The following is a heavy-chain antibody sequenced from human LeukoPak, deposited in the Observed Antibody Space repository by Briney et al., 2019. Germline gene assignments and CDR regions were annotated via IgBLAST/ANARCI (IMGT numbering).Heavy chain of an antibody. CDR2: IYPGDSDT. V-gene: IGHV5-51*01. D-gene: IGHD3-22*01. Sequence: GESLKISCKGSGYSFTSYWIGWVRQMPGKGLEWMGIIYPGDSDTRYSPSFQGQVTISADKSISTAYLQWSSLKASDTAMYYCARAINYYDSSGYFYYFDYWGQGTLVTVSS. CDR1: GYSFTSYW. CDR3: ARAINYYDSSGYFYYFDY. J-gene: IGHJ4*02.